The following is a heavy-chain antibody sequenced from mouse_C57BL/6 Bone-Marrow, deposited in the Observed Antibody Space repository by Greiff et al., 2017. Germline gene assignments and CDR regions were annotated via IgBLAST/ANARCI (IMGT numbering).Heavy chain of an antibody. CDR1: GFSLTSYG. D-gene: IGHD2-2*01. Sequence: QVQLKESGPGLVQPSQSLSITCPVSGFSLTSYGVHWVRQSPGKGLEWLGVIWRGGSTDYNAAFMSRLSITKDNSKSQVFFKMNRLQADDTAIYYCAKGRVTTGEYAMDYWGQGTSVTVSS. J-gene: IGHJ4*01. CDR2: IWRGGST. CDR3: AKGRVTTGEYAMDY. V-gene: IGHV2-5*01.